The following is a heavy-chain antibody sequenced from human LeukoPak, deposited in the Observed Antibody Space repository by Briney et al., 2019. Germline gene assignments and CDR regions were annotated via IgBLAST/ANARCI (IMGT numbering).Heavy chain of an antibody. D-gene: IGHD4-23*01. CDR3: AKDIDGVVRAFDI. Sequence: GRSLRLSCAASGSTFDDYAMHWVRQAPGKGLEWVSGISWNSGSIGYADSMKGRFTISRDNAKNSLYLQMNSLRAEDTALYYCAKDIDGVVRAFDIWGQGTMVTVSS. CDR1: GSTFDDYA. V-gene: IGHV3-9*01. J-gene: IGHJ3*02. CDR2: ISWNSGSI.